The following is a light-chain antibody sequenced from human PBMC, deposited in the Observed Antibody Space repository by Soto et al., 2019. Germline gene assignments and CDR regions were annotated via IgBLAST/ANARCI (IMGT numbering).Light chain of an antibody. Sequence: EMVLTQSPGTLSLSPGERATLSCRASQSVSNNYLAWYQQKPGQAPRLLIYGVFSRATGIPDRFSGSGSGTDFTLNISRREPEDFAVYYCQQFSAFGQGTKVESK. V-gene: IGKV3-20*01. CDR3: QQFSA. CDR2: GVF. CDR1: QSVSNNY. J-gene: IGKJ1*01.